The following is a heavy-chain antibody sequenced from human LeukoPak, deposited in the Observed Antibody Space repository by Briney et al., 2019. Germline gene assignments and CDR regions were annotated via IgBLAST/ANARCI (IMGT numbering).Heavy chain of an antibody. V-gene: IGHV7-4-1*02. CDR1: GYTFVSHG. Sequence: ASVKVSCKAAGYTFVSHGISWARQAPGQGLEWMGWINTNTGDPTYAQGFTGRFVFSLDTSVSTAYLQISSLKAEDTAVYYCARDGGYCSGGSCYAYWGQGTLVTVSS. J-gene: IGHJ4*02. CDR2: INTNTGDP. D-gene: IGHD2-15*01. CDR3: ARDGGYCSGGSCYAY.